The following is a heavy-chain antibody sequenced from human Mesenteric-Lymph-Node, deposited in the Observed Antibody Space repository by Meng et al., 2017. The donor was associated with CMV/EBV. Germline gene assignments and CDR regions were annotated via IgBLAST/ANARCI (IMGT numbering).Heavy chain of an antibody. CDR1: GYRFTNYW. D-gene: IGHD3-16*02. CDR3: ARSLSLAFDI. J-gene: IGHJ3*02. CDR2: INPADSDT. V-gene: IGHV5-51*01. Sequence: GESLKISCKGSGYRFTNYWIAWVRQMPGKGLEWLGIINPADSDTRYSPSFQGQVTISVDKSISTAYLQWSSLKASDTAMYYCARSLSLAFDIWGQGTMVTVSS.